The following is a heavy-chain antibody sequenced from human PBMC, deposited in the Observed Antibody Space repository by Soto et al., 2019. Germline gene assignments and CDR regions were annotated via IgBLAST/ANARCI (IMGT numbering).Heavy chain of an antibody. D-gene: IGHD3-16*02. J-gene: IGHJ4*02. V-gene: IGHV4-34*01. CDR1: GGSFSGYY. CDR2: INHSGST. Sequence: PSETLSLTCAVYGGSFSGYYWSWIRQPPGKGLEWIGEINHSGSTNYNPSLKSRVTISVDTSKNQFSLKLSSVTAADTAVYYCARGPLRVGELSKYYFDYWGQGTLVTVSS. CDR3: ARGPLRVGELSKYYFDY.